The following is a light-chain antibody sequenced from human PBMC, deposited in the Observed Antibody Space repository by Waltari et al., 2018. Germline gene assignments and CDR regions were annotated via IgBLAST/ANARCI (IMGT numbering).Light chain of an antibody. CDR2: GAS. V-gene: IGKV3-20*01. Sequence: EIVLTQSPGTLSLSPGERATLPCRACQSVSSSYLAWYQQKPGQAPRLLIYGASSRATGIPNRFSGSGSGTDFTLTISRLEPEDFAVYYSQQYGSSPFTFGPGTKVEIK. CDR1: QSVSSSY. J-gene: IGKJ3*01. CDR3: QQYGSSPFT.